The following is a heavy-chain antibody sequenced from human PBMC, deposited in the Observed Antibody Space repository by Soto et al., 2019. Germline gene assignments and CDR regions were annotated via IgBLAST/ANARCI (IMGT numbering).Heavy chain of an antibody. Sequence: SGFTFSSYWMSWVRQAPGKGLEWVANIKQDGSSTKYADSVKDRFTISRDNAKNTLYLQMNSLRAEDTAVYFCAIIDSSASPPVYWGHGTLVTVSS. J-gene: IGHJ4*01. CDR2: IKQDGSST. D-gene: IGHD3-22*01. V-gene: IGHV3-7*01. CDR1: GFTFSSYW. CDR3: AIIDSSASPPVY.